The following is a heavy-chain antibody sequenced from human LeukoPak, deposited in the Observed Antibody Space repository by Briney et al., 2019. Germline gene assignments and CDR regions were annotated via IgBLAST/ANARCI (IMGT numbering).Heavy chain of an antibody. V-gene: IGHV3-23*01. D-gene: IGHD3-10*01. CDR1: GFTFNSYA. J-gene: IGHJ6*03. Sequence: GGSLRLSCAASGFTFNSYAMSWVRQAPGKGLEWVSGITNTGSSTYYADSVKGRSTIARDNSKNSLYLQMNSLRAEDTAVYYCARVGGSGKFSDYYYYMDVWGKGTTVTVSS. CDR3: ARVGGSGKFSDYYYYMDV. CDR2: ITNTGSST.